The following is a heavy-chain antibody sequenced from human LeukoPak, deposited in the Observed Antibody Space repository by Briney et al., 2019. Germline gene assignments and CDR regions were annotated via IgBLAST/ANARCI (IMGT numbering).Heavy chain of an antibody. CDR2: IYYSGST. Sequence: SETLSLTCTVSGGSISSYYWSWIRQPPGEGLEWIGYIYYSGSTNYNPSLKSRVTISVDTSKNQFSLKLSSVTAADTAVYYCARVPPRFYDILTGYYRGAFDIWGQGTMVTVSS. CDR1: GGSISSYY. V-gene: IGHV4-59*01. J-gene: IGHJ3*02. D-gene: IGHD3-9*01. CDR3: ARVPPRFYDILTGYYRGAFDI.